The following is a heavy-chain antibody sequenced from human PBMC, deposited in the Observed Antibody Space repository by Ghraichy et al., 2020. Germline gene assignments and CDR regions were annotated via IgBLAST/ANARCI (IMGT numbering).Heavy chain of an antibody. V-gene: IGHV5-10-1*01. CDR1: GYTFTSYW. CDR3: ATPFDYGSDGMDV. J-gene: IGHJ6*02. Sequence: GESLNISCKGSGYTFTSYWISWVRQMPGKGLEWMGRIDPSDSYTNYSPSFQGHVTISVDKSISTAYLQWSSLKASDTAMYYCATPFDYGSDGMDVWGQGTTVTVSS. CDR2: IDPSDSYT. D-gene: IGHD3-10*01.